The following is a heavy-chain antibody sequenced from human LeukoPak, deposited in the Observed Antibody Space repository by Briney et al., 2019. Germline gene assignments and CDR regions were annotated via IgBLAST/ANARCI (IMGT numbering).Heavy chain of an antibody. Sequence: PGGSLRLSCTNSGLTFSKYALIWVRQAPGKGLEWVSAIRGSGAYTFYADAVKGRFTVSRDNSKNTLFLQMDNLRAEDTAVYYCARDPNGDYIGAFDFWGQGTRVTVSS. CDR2: IRGSGAYT. D-gene: IGHD4-17*01. CDR1: GLTFSKYA. V-gene: IGHV3-23*01. J-gene: IGHJ3*01. CDR3: ARDPNGDYIGAFDF.